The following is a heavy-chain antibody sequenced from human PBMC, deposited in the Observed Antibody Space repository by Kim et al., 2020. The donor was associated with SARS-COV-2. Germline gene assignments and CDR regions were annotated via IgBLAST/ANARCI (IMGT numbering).Heavy chain of an antibody. CDR1: GFTFSSYA. J-gene: IGHJ4*02. V-gene: IGHV3-64*02. CDR3: ARVVYNSGWYYFDY. Sequence: GGSLRLSCAASGFTFSSYAMHWVRQAPGKGLEYVSAISTNGGSTKYADSVEGRFTISRDNSKNTLYLQMGSLRAEDMAVYYCARVVYNSGWYYFDYWCQG. D-gene: IGHD6-19*01. CDR2: ISTNGGST.